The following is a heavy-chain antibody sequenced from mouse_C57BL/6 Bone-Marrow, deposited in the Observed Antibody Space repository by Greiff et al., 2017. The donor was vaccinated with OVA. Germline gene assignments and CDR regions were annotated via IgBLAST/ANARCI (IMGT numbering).Heavy chain of an antibody. Sequence: VQLQQPGAELVKPGASVKMSCKASGYTFTSYWITWVKQRPGQGLEWIGDIYPGSGRANYNEKFKSKATLTVDTPSSTAYMQLSSLTSEDSAVYYCARSGITTVEGDFAMDYWGQGTSVTVSS. CDR3: ARSGITTVEGDFAMDY. D-gene: IGHD1-1*01. CDR2: IYPGSGRA. CDR1: GYTFTSYW. V-gene: IGHV1-55*01. J-gene: IGHJ4*01.